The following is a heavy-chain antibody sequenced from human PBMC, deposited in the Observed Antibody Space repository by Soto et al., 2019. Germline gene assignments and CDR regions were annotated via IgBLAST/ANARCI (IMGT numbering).Heavy chain of an antibody. V-gene: IGHV5-51*01. CDR1: GYRFTSYW. Sequence: GESLKISCKGSGYRFTSYWIGWVRQMPGKGLEWMGIIYPGDSDTRYSPSFQGQVTISADKSISTAYLQWSSLKASDTAMYYCARHANYYGSGVKRVYYYYGMDVWGQGTTVTVSS. CDR3: ARHANYYGSGVKRVYYYYGMDV. D-gene: IGHD3-10*01. J-gene: IGHJ6*02. CDR2: IYPGDSDT.